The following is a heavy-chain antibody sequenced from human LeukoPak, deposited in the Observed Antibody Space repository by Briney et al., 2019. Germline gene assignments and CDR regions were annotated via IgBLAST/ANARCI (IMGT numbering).Heavy chain of an antibody. CDR2: IRYDGSDK. D-gene: IGHD1-26*01. J-gene: IGHJ5*02. V-gene: IGHV3-30*02. CDR3: ARDPLTGSYGVNWLDP. CDR1: GFTFSSYG. Sequence: GGPLRLSCAASGFTFSSYGIHWVRQAPVKGLEWVAFIRYDGSDKYFADIVKGRFTISRDNSKNTVYLQMNSLRVEDTAIYYCARDPLTGSYGVNWLDPWGQGTLVTVSS.